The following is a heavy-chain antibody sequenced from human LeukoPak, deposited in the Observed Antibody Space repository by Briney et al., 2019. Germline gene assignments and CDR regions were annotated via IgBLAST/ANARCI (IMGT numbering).Heavy chain of an antibody. CDR2: ISDDGRHN. Sequence: GGSLRLSCAVSGFAFGSEAMSWVRQAPGKGLEWVAVISDDGRHNYYADSVKGRFTISRDNSKSTLYLQMNSLRDDDSAAYFCARVYLERLTAGYFDHWGQGTQVTVSP. CDR1: GFAFGSEA. D-gene: IGHD2-8*01. CDR3: ARVYLERLTAGYFDH. V-gene: IGHV3-30*04. J-gene: IGHJ4*02.